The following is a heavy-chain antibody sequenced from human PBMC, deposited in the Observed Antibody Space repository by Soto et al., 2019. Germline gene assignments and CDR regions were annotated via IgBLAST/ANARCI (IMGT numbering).Heavy chain of an antibody. CDR1: GYTFTRYY. Sequence: GASVKVSCKASGYTFTRYYMHWGRQAPGRGLEWRGIINRRGGSTSYAQKFQGRVTMTRDTSTSTVYMELSSLRSKDMSLYSCAIVRDHVSVDYWGQGTLVTVSS. CDR2: INRRGGST. J-gene: IGHJ4*02. V-gene: IGHV1-46*03. CDR3: AIVRDHVSVDY.